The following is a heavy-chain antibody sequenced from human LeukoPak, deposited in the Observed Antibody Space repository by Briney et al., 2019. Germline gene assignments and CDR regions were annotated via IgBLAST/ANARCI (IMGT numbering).Heavy chain of an antibody. V-gene: IGHV3-23*01. J-gene: IGHJ4*02. Sequence: GGSLRLSCAASGFTFSSYAMSWVRQAPGKGLEWVSAISGSGGSTYYADSVKGRFTISRDNSKNTLYLQMNSLRAEDTAVYYCARGGTQDYYGSGQFDYWGQGTLVTVSS. CDR1: GFTFSSYA. CDR2: ISGSGGST. D-gene: IGHD3-10*01. CDR3: ARGGTQDYYGSGQFDY.